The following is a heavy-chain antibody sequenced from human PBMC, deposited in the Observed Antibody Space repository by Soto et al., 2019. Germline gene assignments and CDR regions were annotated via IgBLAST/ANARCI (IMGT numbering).Heavy chain of an antibody. CDR2: INQDGSEK. Sequence: EVQLVESGGGLVQPGGSLRLSCAASGFTVSIYWMKWVRQTPVKGLEWVANINQDGSEKNYVDSVRGRFTISRHNAKNSLYLQMSSLRAEDTAIYYCARGPGGSNDGTFNYWGQGALVTVSS. J-gene: IGHJ4*02. CDR3: ARGPGGSNDGTFNY. CDR1: GFTVSIYW. D-gene: IGHD2-15*01. V-gene: IGHV3-7*05.